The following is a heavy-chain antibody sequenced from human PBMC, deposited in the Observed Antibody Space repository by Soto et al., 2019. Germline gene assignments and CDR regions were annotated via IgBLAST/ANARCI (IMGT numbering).Heavy chain of an antibody. CDR2: ISAYNGNT. D-gene: IGHD6-19*01. Sequence: ASVKVSCKASGYTFTSYGISWVRQAPGQGLEWMGWISAYNGNTNYAQKLQGRVTMTTDTSTSTAYMELRSLRSDDTAVYYCARVRAVAGTGRFDYWGQGTLVTAPQ. J-gene: IGHJ4*02. CDR3: ARVRAVAGTGRFDY. CDR1: GYTFTSYG. V-gene: IGHV1-18*04.